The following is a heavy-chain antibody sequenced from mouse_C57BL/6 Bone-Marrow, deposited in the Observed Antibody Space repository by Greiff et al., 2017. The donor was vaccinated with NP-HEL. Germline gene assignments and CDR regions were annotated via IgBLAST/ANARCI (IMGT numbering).Heavy chain of an antibody. CDR1: GYTFTSYW. V-gene: IGHV1-64*01. CDR3: ARHYYGTRFAY. Sequence: VQLQQPGAELVKPGASVKLSCKASGYTFTSYWMTWVKQRPGQGLEWIGMIHPNSGSTNYNEKFKSKATLTVDKSSSTAYMQLSSLTSEDSAVYYCARHYYGTRFAYWGQGTLVTVSA. CDR2: IHPNSGST. J-gene: IGHJ3*01. D-gene: IGHD1-1*01.